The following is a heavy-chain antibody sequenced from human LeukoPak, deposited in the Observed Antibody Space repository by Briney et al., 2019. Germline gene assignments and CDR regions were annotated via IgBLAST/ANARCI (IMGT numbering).Heavy chain of an antibody. CDR1: GGSISSYY. J-gene: IGHJ4*02. V-gene: IGHV4-4*07. CDR2: IYTSGST. CDR3: ARDRYSSGFYGFDY. D-gene: IGHD3-22*01. Sequence: SETLSLTCTVSGGSISSYYWSWIRLPAGKGLEWIGRIYTSGSTNYNPSLKSRVTMSVDTSKNQFSLKLSSVTAADTAVYYCARDRYSSGFYGFDYWGQGTLVTVSS.